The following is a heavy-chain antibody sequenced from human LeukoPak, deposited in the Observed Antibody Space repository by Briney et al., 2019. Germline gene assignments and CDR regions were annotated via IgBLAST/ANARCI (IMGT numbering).Heavy chain of an antibody. CDR1: GFTFSSHS. Sequence: GGSLRLSCAASGFTFSSHSMNWVRQAPGKGLEWVSYTTSSGITIYYADSVKGRFTISRDNAKNSLYLQMNSLRAEDTAVYYCARSRYYFDYWGQGTLVTVSS. V-gene: IGHV3-48*04. CDR3: ARSRYYFDY. CDR2: TTSSGITI. J-gene: IGHJ4*02.